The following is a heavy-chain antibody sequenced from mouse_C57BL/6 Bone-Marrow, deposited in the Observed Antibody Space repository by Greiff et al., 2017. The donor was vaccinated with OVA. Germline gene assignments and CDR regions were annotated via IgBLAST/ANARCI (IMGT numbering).Heavy chain of an antibody. D-gene: IGHD2-3*01. CDR1: GYSFTGYY. Sequence: VQLKQSGPELVKPGASVKISCKASGYSFTGYYMNWVKQSPEKSLEWIGEINPSTGGTTYNQKFKAKATLTVDKSSSTAYMQLKSLTSEDSAVYYCARFDGYWDYWGQGTTLTVSS. CDR2: INPSTGGT. V-gene: IGHV1-42*01. CDR3: ARFDGYWDY. J-gene: IGHJ2*01.